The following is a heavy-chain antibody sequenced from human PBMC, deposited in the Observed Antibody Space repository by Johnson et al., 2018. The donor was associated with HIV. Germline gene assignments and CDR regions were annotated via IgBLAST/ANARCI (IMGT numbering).Heavy chain of an antibody. D-gene: IGHD5-18*01. J-gene: IGHJ3*02. V-gene: IGHV3-66*02. CDR2: ISSGGTT. CDR3: AKVDTAMVNAFDI. Sequence: EQLVESGGGLVPPGGSLRLSCTASEFTISGYYMSWVRQAPGKGLEWVSVISSGGTTYYADSVKGRFTVSRDNSGNTLYLQMNSLRTDDTAVYYCAKVDTAMVNAFDIWGQGTMVTVSS. CDR1: EFTISGYY.